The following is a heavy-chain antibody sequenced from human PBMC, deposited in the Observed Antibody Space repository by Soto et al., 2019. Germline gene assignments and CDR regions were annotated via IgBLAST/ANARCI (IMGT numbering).Heavy chain of an antibody. CDR3: ARGHCTNGVCPYNWFDP. CDR1: GYNFANYW. CDR2: IYPGGSDT. J-gene: IGHJ5*02. V-gene: IGHV5-51*01. Sequence: PGESLKISCKASGYNFANYWIGWVRQMPGKGLEWVGIIYPGGSDTRYSPSFQGQVTISADKSTFTAYLQWSSLKASDTAMYYCARGHCTNGVCPYNWFDPWGQGTLVTVSS. D-gene: IGHD2-8*01.